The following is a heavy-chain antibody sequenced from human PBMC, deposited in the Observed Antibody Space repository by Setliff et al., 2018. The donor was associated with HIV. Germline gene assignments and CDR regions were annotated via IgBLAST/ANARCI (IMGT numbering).Heavy chain of an antibody. CDR1: GFRFSSYG. Sequence: PGGSLRLSCAASGFRFSSYGMHWVRQAPGKGLEWVAVISYDGSYTYYVDSVKGRFTISRDTSKNTLYLEMNTLRADDTAVYYCVRGTLTQDGPFDYWGQGTLVTVSS. CDR3: VRGTLTQDGPFDY. V-gene: IGHV3-30*03. J-gene: IGHJ4*02. CDR2: ISYDGSYT.